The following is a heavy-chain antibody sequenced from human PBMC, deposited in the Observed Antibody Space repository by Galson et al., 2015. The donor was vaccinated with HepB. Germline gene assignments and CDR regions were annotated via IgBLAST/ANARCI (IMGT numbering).Heavy chain of an antibody. CDR1: GFTVSSNY. J-gene: IGHJ3*02. Sequence: SLRLSCAASGFTVSSNYMSWVRQAPGKGLEWVSVIYSGGSTYYADSAKGRFTISRDNSKNTLYLQMNSLRAEDTAVYYCARDPPAYCGGDCPDAFDIWGQGTMVTVSS. D-gene: IGHD2-21*02. CDR3: ARDPPAYCGGDCPDAFDI. CDR2: IYSGGST. V-gene: IGHV3-66*01.